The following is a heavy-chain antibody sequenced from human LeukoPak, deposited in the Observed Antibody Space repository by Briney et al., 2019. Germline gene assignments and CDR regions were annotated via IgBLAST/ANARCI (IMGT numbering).Heavy chain of an antibody. CDR2: IWYDGSNE. V-gene: IGHV3-33*01. CDR1: GFTFSSYG. D-gene: IGHD4-17*01. CDR3: ARDIRGDYFPHGMDV. J-gene: IGHJ6*02. Sequence: PGGSLRLSCAASGFTFSSYGMHWVRQAPGKGLEWVAVIWYDGSNEYYADSVKGRFTISRDNAKNSLYLQMNSLRAEDTALYYCARDIRGDYFPHGMDVWGQGTTVTVSS.